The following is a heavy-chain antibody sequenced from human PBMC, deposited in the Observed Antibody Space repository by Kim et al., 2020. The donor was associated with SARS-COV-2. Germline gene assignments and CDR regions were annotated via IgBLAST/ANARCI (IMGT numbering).Heavy chain of an antibody. V-gene: IGHV3-30*03. CDR2: ISYDGSNK. CDR1: GFTFSSYG. Sequence: GGSLRLSCAASGFTFSSYGMHWVRQAPGKGLEWVAVISYDGSNKYYADSVKGRFTISRDNSKNTLYLQMNSLRAEDTAVYYCAGGYSYYGMDVWGQGTTVTVSS. CDR3: AGGYSYYGMDV. D-gene: IGHD3-22*01. J-gene: IGHJ6*02.